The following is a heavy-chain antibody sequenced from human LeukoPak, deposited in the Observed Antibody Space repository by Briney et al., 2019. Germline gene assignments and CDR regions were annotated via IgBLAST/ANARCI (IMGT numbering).Heavy chain of an antibody. CDR3: AKDIVEYSSSSVSGY. J-gene: IGHJ4*02. D-gene: IGHD6-6*01. V-gene: IGHV3-30*02. CDR2: IRYDGSNK. Sequence: GGSLRLSCAASGFTFSSYGMHWVRQAPGKGLEWVAFIRYDGSNKYYADSVKGRFTISRDNSKNTLYLQMNSLRAEDTAVYYCAKDIVEYSSSSVSGYWGQGTLVTVSS. CDR1: GFTFSSYG.